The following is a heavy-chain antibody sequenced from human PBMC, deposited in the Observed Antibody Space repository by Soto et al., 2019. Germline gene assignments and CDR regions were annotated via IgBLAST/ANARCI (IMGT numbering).Heavy chain of an antibody. Sequence: LSLPCTVSGGSISSYYWSWIRQPPGKGLEWIGYIYYSGSTNYNPSLKSRVTISVDTSKNQFSLKLSSVTAADTAVYYCARKGGWYSFDPWGQGTLVTVSS. J-gene: IGHJ5*02. V-gene: IGHV4-59*01. D-gene: IGHD6-19*01. CDR2: IYYSGST. CDR1: GGSISSYY. CDR3: ARKGGWYSFDP.